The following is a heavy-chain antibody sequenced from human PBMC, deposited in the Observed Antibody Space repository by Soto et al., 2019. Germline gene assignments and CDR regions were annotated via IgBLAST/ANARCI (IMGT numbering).Heavy chain of an antibody. J-gene: IGHJ6*02. V-gene: IGHV3-23*01. Sequence: GGSLRLSCAASGFTFSSYAMNWVRQAPGKGLEWVSAISGTGYNTYYADSLKGRFTISRDNSKNTLSLQMNSLRAEDTAVYYCARDRQFSHPRGGMDVWGQGTTVTVSS. CDR3: ARDRQFSHPRGGMDV. CDR2: ISGTGYNT. CDR1: GFTFSSYA. D-gene: IGHD3-10*01.